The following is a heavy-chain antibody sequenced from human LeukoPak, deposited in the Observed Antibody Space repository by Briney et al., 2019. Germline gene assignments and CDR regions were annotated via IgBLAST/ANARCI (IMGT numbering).Heavy chain of an antibody. J-gene: IGHJ4*02. D-gene: IGHD2-21*02. Sequence: ASVKVSCKASGYTFTSYYMHWVRQAPGQGLEWMGIINPSGGSASYAQKFQGRVTMTRDTSTSTVYMELSSLRSEDTAVYYCARCCGGDFGRDWGQGTLVTVSS. CDR1: GYTFTSYY. CDR3: ARCCGGDFGRD. V-gene: IGHV1-46*01. CDR2: INPSGGSA.